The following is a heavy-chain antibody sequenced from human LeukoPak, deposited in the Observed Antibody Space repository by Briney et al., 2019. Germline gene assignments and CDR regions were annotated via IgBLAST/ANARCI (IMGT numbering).Heavy chain of an antibody. J-gene: IGHJ1*01. CDR3: TSWGDTTAEYFQR. CDR2: INPDGRDT. D-gene: IGHD2-21*02. CDR1: GFTFSDYW. Sequence: GGSLRLSCAASGFTFSDYWMSWVRQAPGKGLEWVAHINPDGRDTYYVDSVKGRFTISRDNAQNSMYRQMNSLRVEDTAVYYCTSWGDTTAEYFQRWGQGTLVTVSS. V-gene: IGHV3-7*01.